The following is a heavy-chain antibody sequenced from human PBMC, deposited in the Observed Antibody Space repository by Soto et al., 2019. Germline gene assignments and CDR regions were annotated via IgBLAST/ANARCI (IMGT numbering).Heavy chain of an antibody. V-gene: IGHV4-59*01. CDR2: IYYSGST. J-gene: IGHJ4*02. Sequence: SETLSLTCTVSNGSLSSNYWSWIRQSPGKGLEWIGNIYYSGSTNYNPSLKSRVTMSVDTSKNQFTLKLSSVTAADTGVYFCARSFTVPVDFFDYGGQGTLVTVSS. CDR1: NGSLSSNY. D-gene: IGHD4-17*01. CDR3: ARSFTVPVDFFDY.